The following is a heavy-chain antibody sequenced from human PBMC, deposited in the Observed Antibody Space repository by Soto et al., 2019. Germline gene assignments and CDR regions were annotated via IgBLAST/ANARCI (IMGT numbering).Heavy chain of an antibody. V-gene: IGHV3-23*01. CDR2: ITGSGSNT. Sequence: ESVGGLVQPGGSLRLSCAASGFTFRNYVMTWVRQAPGKGREWLSTITGSGSNTYYADSVRGRFVISRDNSKDMLYLQMDSLGAEDTAVYYCGKMAWLGDLSGHDFWGQGTLVTVSS. CDR1: GFTFRNYV. D-gene: IGHD3-10*01. J-gene: IGHJ4*02. CDR3: GKMAWLGDLSGHDF.